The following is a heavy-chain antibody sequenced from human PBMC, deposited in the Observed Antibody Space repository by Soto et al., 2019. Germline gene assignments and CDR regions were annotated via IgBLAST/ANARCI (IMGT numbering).Heavy chain of an antibody. CDR3: ARVLSVQTILSWIEP. J-gene: IGHJ5*02. V-gene: IGHV1-3*01. Sequence: ASVKVSCKGSGYTLNNYFIHCVRQAPGQRLEYMGWFNAANGNTTYSQKFKARVTITGXSYASTPYKELSILRSEDSAVNYCARVLSVQTILSWIEPWG. D-gene: IGHD1-7*01. CDR1: GYTLNNYF. CDR2: FNAANGNT.